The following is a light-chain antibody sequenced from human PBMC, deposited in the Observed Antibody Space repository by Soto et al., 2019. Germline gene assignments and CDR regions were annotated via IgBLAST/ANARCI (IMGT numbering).Light chain of an antibody. CDR1: SSNIGSNT. J-gene: IGLJ3*02. CDR3: AALDDSLAWV. CDR2: SNN. V-gene: IGLV1-44*01. Sequence: QAVLPQPPSASGTPGQRVTISCSGSSSNIGSNTVNWYQQLPGTAPRLISYSNNQRPSGVPDRFSGSKSGTSASLAISGLQSEDEADYYCAALDDSLAWVFGGGTQLTVL.